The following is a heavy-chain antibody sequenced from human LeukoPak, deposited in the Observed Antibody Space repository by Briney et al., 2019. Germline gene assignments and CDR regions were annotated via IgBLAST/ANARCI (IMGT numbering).Heavy chain of an antibody. V-gene: IGHV3-74*01. CDR1: GFTFSGYW. J-gene: IGHJ4*02. CDR3: ASGGSYRFDY. D-gene: IGHD3-16*02. Sequence: GGSLRLSCAASGFTFSGYWMHWVRQAPGKGLVWVARSNSDGSSTNYADSVKGRFTISRDNAKNTLYLQMNSLRAEDTALYYCASGGSYRFDYWGQGSLVGVSS. CDR2: SNSDGSST.